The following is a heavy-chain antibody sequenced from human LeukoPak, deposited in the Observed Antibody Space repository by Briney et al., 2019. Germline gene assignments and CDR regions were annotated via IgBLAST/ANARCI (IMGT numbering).Heavy chain of an antibody. Sequence: GGSLRLSCAASGFTFSSYAMTWVRQAPGKGLEWVSAISGSGSNTYYADSVKGRFTISRDNSKNTLYLQMNSLRAEDTAVYYCAKEGGYYDFWSGYFYYGMDVWGQGTTVTVSS. J-gene: IGHJ6*02. CDR1: GFTFSSYA. CDR2: ISGSGSNT. CDR3: AKEGGYYDFWSGYFYYGMDV. V-gene: IGHV3-23*01. D-gene: IGHD3-3*01.